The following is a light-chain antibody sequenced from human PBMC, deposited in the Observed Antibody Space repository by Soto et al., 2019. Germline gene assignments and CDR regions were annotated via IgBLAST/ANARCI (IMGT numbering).Light chain of an antibody. J-gene: IGLJ2*01. V-gene: IGLV1-44*01. CDR2: TSN. CDR3: AAWDDSLNGPL. CDR1: SSNIGSTS. Sequence: QSVLTQPPSASGTPGQRVTISCSGRSSNIGSTSVNWYQQFPGTAPKLLIYTSNQRPSGVPDRCSGSKSGPSASLAISGLQSEDDADYYCAAWDDSLNGPLFGGGTELTVL.